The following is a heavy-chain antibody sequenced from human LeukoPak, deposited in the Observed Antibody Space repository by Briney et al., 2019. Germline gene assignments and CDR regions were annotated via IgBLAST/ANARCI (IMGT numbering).Heavy chain of an antibody. J-gene: IGHJ5*02. V-gene: IGHV3-30-3*02. CDR3: AKRGSYCDSITCPYNWLDP. CDR1: GFTFSIYA. Sequence: PGGSLRLSCAASGFTFSIYAMHWVRQAPGKGLEWVAVISYDGSDKYYADSVKGRFTTSRDNSENTVYLQMNSLTTEDTAVYYCAKRGSYCDSITCPYNWLDPWGQGTLVTVSS. D-gene: IGHD3-16*02. CDR2: ISYDGSDK.